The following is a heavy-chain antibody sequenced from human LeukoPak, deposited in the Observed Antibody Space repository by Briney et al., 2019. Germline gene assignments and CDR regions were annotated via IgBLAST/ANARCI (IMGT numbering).Heavy chain of an antibody. V-gene: IGHV3-9*01. Sequence: GRSLRLSCAASGFTFDDYAMHWVRQAPGKGLEWVSGISWNSGTIGYADSVKGRFTISRDNSKNTLYLQMNSLRAEDTAIYYCMTAAGYNFGQYWGQGTLVTVSS. CDR3: MTAAGYNFGQY. J-gene: IGHJ4*02. D-gene: IGHD5-18*01. CDR1: GFTFDDYA. CDR2: ISWNSGTI.